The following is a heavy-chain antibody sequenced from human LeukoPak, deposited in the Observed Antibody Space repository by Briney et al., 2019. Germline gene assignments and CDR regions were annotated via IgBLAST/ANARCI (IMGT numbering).Heavy chain of an antibody. CDR2: IYSGGST. CDR1: GFTVSSNY. CDR3: AKDSTRGEVDP. D-gene: IGHD3-10*01. Sequence: GGSLRLSCAASGFTVSSNYMGWVRQAPGRGLEWVSVIYSGGSTYYADSVKGRFTISRDNSKNTLYLQMNSLRAEDTAVYYCAKDSTRGEVDPWGQGTLVTVSS. J-gene: IGHJ5*02. V-gene: IGHV3-53*01.